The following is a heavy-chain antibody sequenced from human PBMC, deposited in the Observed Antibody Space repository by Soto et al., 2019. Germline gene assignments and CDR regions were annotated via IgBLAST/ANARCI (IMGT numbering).Heavy chain of an antibody. V-gene: IGHV3-64D*06. CDR2: ISSNGGST. J-gene: IGHJ6*02. Sequence: GGSLRLSCSASGFTFSSYAMHWVRQAPGKGLEYVSAISSNGGSTYYADSVKGRFTISRDNSKNTLYLQMSSLRAEDTAVYYCVKARGPGGIDYYYYGMDVWGQGTTVTVSS. CDR1: GFTFSSYA. CDR3: VKARGPGGIDYYYYGMDV. D-gene: IGHD3-16*01.